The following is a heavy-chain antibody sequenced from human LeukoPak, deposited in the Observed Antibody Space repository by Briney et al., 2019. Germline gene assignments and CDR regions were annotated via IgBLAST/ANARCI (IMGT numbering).Heavy chain of an antibody. CDR2: INHSGRT. Sequence: NPSETLSLTCAVYGGSFSGYYWSWIRQPPGKGLEWIGEINHSGRTNYNPSLKSRVTISVDTSKNQFSLKLSSVTAADTAVYYCAKDDAWGRFQHWGRGTLVTVSS. V-gene: IGHV4-34*01. J-gene: IGHJ1*01. CDR1: GGSFSGYY. D-gene: IGHD3-16*01. CDR3: AKDDAWGRFQH.